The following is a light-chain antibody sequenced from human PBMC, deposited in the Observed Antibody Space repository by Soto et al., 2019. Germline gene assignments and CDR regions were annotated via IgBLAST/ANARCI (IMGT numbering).Light chain of an antibody. V-gene: IGKV3-15*01. J-gene: IGKJ1*01. Sequence: IVLAQSPATLSVSPGERASLSCRASQSVSSNLAWYQQKPGQAPRLLIYAASTRATGIPTRFSGSGSGTEFTLTISSLQSEDFAVYYCQQYTEWPPWTFGQGTKVDIK. CDR3: QQYTEWPPWT. CDR1: QSVSSN. CDR2: AAS.